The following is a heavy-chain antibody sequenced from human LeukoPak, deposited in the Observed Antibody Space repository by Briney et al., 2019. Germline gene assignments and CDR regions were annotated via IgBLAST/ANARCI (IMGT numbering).Heavy chain of an antibody. CDR3: ASHLPSIVVVPAAIKATLGWFDP. J-gene: IGHJ5*02. D-gene: IGHD2-2*02. Sequence: PSETLSLTCTVSGGSISSSYYWGWIRQPPGKGLEWIGSIYYSGSTYYNPSLKSRVTISVDTSKNQFSLKLSSVTAADTAVYYCASHLPSIVVVPAAIKATLGWFDPWGQGTLVTVSS. CDR1: GGSISSSYY. CDR2: IYYSGST. V-gene: IGHV4-39*07.